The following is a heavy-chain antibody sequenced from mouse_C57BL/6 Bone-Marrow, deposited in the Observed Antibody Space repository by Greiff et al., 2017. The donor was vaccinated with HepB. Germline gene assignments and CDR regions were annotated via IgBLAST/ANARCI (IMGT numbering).Heavy chain of an antibody. J-gene: IGHJ1*03. CDR3: TGGVYYDYWYFDV. CDR1: GYTFTDYE. D-gene: IGHD2-4*01. Sequence: VQLVESGAELVRPGASVTLSCKASGYTFTDYEMHWVKQTPVHGLEWIGAIDPETGGTSYNQKFKGKAILTADKSSSTAYMELRSLTSEDSAVYYCTGGVYYDYWYFDVWGTGTTVTVAS. CDR2: IDPETGGT. V-gene: IGHV1-15*01.